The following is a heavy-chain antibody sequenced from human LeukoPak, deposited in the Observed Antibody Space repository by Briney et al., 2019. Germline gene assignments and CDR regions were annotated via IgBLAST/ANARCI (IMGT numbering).Heavy chain of an antibody. CDR1: GLTFSSYG. J-gene: IGHJ3*02. Sequence: GGSLRLSCAASGLTFSSYGMHWVRQAPGKGLEWVSVIWYDGTNKYYADSVKGRFTISRDNSKNTLYLQMNSLRGEDTAVYYCARARDYGSGKANAFDIWGQGTMVAVSS. V-gene: IGHV3-33*01. CDR3: ARARDYGSGKANAFDI. CDR2: IWYDGTNK. D-gene: IGHD3-10*01.